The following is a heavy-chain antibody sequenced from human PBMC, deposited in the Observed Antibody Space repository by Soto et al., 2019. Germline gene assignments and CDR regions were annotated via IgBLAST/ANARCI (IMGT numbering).Heavy chain of an antibody. J-gene: IGHJ1*01. CDR3: ARDPRSITGTTSSEGFQY. CDR1: GGTFSGYA. V-gene: IGHV1-69*01. CDR2: IIPLLGIT. D-gene: IGHD1-20*01. Sequence: QAQLMQSGAEVKKPGSSVKVSCKASGGTFSGYAINWVRQAPGQGLEWMGGIIPLLGITDYGQKFQGRITIAADESTGTAYMDLRGLRSEDTAVYSCARDPRSITGTTSSEGFQYWGQGTLVSVSS.